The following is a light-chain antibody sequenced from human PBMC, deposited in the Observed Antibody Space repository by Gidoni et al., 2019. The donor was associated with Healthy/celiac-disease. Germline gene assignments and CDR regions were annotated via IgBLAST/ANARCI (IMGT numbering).Light chain of an antibody. Sequence: DIVLTQSPATLSLSPGESATLSCRASQSVSSYLAWYQQKPGQAPRLLIYDASNRATGIPARFSGSGSGTDFTLTISSLEPEDFAVYYCQQRSNWPGAFGGGTKVEIK. V-gene: IGKV3-11*01. CDR2: DAS. J-gene: IGKJ4*01. CDR1: QSVSSY. CDR3: QQRSNWPGA.